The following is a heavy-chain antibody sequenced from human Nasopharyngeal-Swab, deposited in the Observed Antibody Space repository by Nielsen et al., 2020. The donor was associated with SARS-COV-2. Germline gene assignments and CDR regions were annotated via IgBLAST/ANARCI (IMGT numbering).Heavy chain of an antibody. CDR3: TQDVLLWFGELYGGNWFDP. V-gene: IGHV4-61*01. J-gene: IGHJ5*02. D-gene: IGHD3-10*01. CDR1: GGSVSSGSYY. Sequence: SETLSLTCTVSGGSVSSGSYYWSWIRQPPGKGLEWIGYIYYSGSTNYNPSLKSRVTISVDTSKNQFSLKLSSVTAADTAVYYCTQDVLLWFGELYGGNWFDPWGQGTLVTVSS. CDR2: IYYSGST.